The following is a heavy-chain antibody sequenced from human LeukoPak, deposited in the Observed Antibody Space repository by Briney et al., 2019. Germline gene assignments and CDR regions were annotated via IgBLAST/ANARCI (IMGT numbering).Heavy chain of an antibody. CDR3: ARDGLGTPFDY. V-gene: IGHV3-21*01. D-gene: IGHD7-27*01. CDR1: GFTFSSYS. CDR2: ISSSSSYI. J-gene: IGHJ4*02. Sequence: GGYLRLSCAASGFTFSSYSMNWVRQAPGKGLEWVSSISSSSSYIYYADSVKGRFTISRDNAKNSLYLQMNSLRAEDTAVYYCARDGLGTPFDYWGQGTLVTVSS.